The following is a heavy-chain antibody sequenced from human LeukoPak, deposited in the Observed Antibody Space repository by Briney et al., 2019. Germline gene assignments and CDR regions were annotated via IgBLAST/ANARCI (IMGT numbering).Heavy chain of an antibody. CDR2: IYYSGST. J-gene: IGHJ4*02. V-gene: IGHV4-30-4*08. CDR1: GGSISSGDYY. Sequence: SQTLFLTCTVSGGSISSGDYYWSWILQPPGKGLEWMGYIYYSGSTYYNPSLKGRLTISVDPSKNQFSLKLSSVTAPDTAVYYCARAPLRSWAFDYWGQGTLVTVSS. D-gene: IGHD6-13*01. CDR3: ARAPLRSWAFDY.